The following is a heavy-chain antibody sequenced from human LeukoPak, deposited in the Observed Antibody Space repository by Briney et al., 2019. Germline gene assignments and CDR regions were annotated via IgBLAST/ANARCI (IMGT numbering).Heavy chain of an antibody. J-gene: IGHJ4*02. CDR1: GFTVSSYA. V-gene: IGHV3-23*01. D-gene: IGHD6-19*01. Sequence: GGSLTLSCAASGFTVSSYAMSRVRQAPGKGREWVSAISGSGGSTYYADSVRGRFTRSTANAKDTLDLQMNTPRAEDTAVYYCAKDQAVGQWLTPPSYFAYRGQGAPVTVSS. CDR3: AKDQAVGQWLTPPSYFAY. CDR2: ISGSGGST.